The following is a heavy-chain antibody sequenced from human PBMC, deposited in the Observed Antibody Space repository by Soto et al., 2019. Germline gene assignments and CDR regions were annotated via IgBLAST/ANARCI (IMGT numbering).Heavy chain of an antibody. CDR2: IYYSGST. Sequence: SETLSLTCTVSGGSISSYYWSWIRQPPGKGLEWIGYIYYSGSTNYNPSLKSRVTISVDTSKNQFSLKLSSVTAADTAVYYCARQLSGYDSAMDVWGKGTTVTVSS. CDR1: GGSISSYY. CDR3: ARQLSGYDSAMDV. V-gene: IGHV4-59*08. J-gene: IGHJ6*04. D-gene: IGHD5-12*01.